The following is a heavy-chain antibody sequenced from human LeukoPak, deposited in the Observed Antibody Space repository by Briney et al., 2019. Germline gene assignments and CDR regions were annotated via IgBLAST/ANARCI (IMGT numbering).Heavy chain of an antibody. J-gene: IGHJ3*02. CDR3: AAGEGIRYLGFDAFDI. D-gene: IGHD3-9*01. CDR2: IYHTGTS. CDR1: VYSISSDYD. V-gene: IGHV4-38-2*02. Sequence: PAETLSLTCTVSVYSISSDYDWGWIRQPPGKGLEWVGSIYHTGTSYYNPSLKSHVNISVDTSKNQSFLKLSSVTATDTAVYFFAAGEGIRYLGFDAFDIWGQGTMVTVSS.